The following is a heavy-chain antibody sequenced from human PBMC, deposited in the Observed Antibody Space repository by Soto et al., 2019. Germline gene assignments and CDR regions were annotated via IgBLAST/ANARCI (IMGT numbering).Heavy chain of an antibody. CDR2: IIPIFGTA. CDR1: GGTFSSYA. Sequence: SVKVSCKASGGTFSSYAISWVRQAPGQGLEWMGGIIPIFGTANYAQKFQGRVTITADESTSTAYMELSSLRSEDTAVYYCARGYQLLRHFDYWGQGTLVTVSS. V-gene: IGHV1-69*13. D-gene: IGHD2-2*01. J-gene: IGHJ4*02. CDR3: ARGYQLLRHFDY.